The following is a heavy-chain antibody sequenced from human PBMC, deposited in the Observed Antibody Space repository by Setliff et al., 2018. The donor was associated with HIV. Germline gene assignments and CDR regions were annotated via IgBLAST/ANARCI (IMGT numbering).Heavy chain of an antibody. CDR3: ASATLGFCTNGVCSSLDY. J-gene: IGHJ4*02. V-gene: IGHV3-9*01. CDR2: ISWNSGRL. D-gene: IGHD2-8*01. CDR1: GGSINSHY. Sequence: LSLTCTVSGGSINSHYWSWIRQPPGKGLEWVSGISWNSGRLDYADSVTGRFTISRDNAKNSLYLQMNSLRAEDTAVYYCASATLGFCTNGVCSSLDYWGQGTLVTVSS.